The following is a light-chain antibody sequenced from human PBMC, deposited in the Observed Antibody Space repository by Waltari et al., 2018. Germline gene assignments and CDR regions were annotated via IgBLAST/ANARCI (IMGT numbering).Light chain of an antibody. V-gene: IGLV1-40*01. CDR2: GNC. CDR3: LAYDSSLSGPRYV. CDR1: SSNIGAGSD. J-gene: IGLJ1*01. Sequence: QSVLTQPPSVSAAPGQRVTISCTGSSSNIGAGSDVHWYHQLPARAPTLLIFGNCDRRPGVSDRCSGSKSGTSASLAITGLQAADEADYDCLAYDSSLSGPRYVFGTGTKVTVL.